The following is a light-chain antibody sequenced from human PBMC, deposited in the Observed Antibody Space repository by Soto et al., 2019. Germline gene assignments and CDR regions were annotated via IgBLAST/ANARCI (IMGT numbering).Light chain of an antibody. J-gene: IGKJ1*01. V-gene: IGKV3-15*01. CDR3: QEYNTWPWT. Sequence: DTVMTQSPATLSLSPGERATLSCRASQSVNSNLSWYQQKLGQAPRFLIYGAFPRATGIPARFSGRGSGTEFILTISSLQSEDFALSYCQEYNTWPWTFGQGTKVDIK. CDR1: QSVNSN. CDR2: GAF.